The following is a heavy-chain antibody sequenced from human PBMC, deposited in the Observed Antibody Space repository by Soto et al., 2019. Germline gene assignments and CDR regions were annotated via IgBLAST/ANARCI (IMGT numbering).Heavy chain of an antibody. D-gene: IGHD3-10*01. CDR1: GFTFSSYG. CDR2: ISYDGSNK. CDR3: AKYLFSGSYYYGMDV. V-gene: IGHV3-30*18. Sequence: QVQLVESGGGVVQPGRSLRLSCAASGFTFSSYGMHWVRQAPGKGLEWVAVISYDGSNKYYADSVKGRFIISRDNSKNTLYLQMNSLRAEDTAVYYCAKYLFSGSYYYGMDVWGQGTTVTVSS. J-gene: IGHJ6*02.